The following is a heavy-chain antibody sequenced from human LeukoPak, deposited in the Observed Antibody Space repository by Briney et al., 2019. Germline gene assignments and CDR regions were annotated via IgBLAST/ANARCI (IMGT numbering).Heavy chain of an antibody. CDR1: GGTFSSYA. D-gene: IGHD2-2*01. V-gene: IGHV1-69*13. Sequence: EASVKVSCKASGGTFSSYAISWVRQAPGQGLEWMGGIIPIFGTANYAQKFQGRVTITADESTSTAYMELSILRSEDTAVYYCARAGEEDEGVVVPAANWYYFDYWGQGTLVTVSS. J-gene: IGHJ4*02. CDR2: IIPIFGTA. CDR3: ARAGEEDEGVVVPAANWYYFDY.